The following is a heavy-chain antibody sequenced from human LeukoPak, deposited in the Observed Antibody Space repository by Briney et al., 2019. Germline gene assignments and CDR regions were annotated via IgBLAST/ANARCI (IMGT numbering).Heavy chain of an antibody. V-gene: IGHV1-69*05. CDR1: GGTFSSYA. J-gene: IGHJ4*02. CDR2: IIPIFGTA. D-gene: IGHD1-26*01. Sequence: SMKVSCKASGGTFSSYAISWVRQAPGQGLEWMGGIIPIFGTANYAQKFQGRVTITTDESTSTAYMELSSLRSEDTAVYYCARALSGSYSIFDYWGQGTLVTVSS. CDR3: ARALSGSYSIFDY.